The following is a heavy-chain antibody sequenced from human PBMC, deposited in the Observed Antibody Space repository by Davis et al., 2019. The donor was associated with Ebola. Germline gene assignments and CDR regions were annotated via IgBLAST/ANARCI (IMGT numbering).Heavy chain of an antibody. Sequence: ASVKVSCKASGYTFTGYYIHWVRQAPGQGLEWMGWISAYNGNTNYAQKLQGRVTMTTDTSTSTAYMELRSLRSDDTAVYYCARDLWNYDFWSGYYIGDYWGQGTLVTVSS. V-gene: IGHV1-18*04. CDR2: ISAYNGNT. J-gene: IGHJ4*02. CDR3: ARDLWNYDFWSGYYIGDY. CDR1: GYTFTGYY. D-gene: IGHD3-3*01.